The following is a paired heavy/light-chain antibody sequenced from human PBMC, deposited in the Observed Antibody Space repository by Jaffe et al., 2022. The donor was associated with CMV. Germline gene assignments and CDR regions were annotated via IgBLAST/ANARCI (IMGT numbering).Light chain of an antibody. J-gene: IGKJ2*01. V-gene: IGKV3-11*01. Sequence: EVVLTQSPATLSLSPGERATLSCRASLGVSNFLTWYQQKPGQAPRLLIYDASNRATGIPARFSGSGSGTDFTLTISSLEPEDFAIYYCQQRSNWPLYTFGQGTKLEIK. CDR2: DAS. CDR1: LGVSNF. CDR3: QQRSNWPLYT.
Heavy chain of an antibody. CDR3: ARDAHSSGGGHYGMDV. Sequence: QVQLVESGGGVVQPGRSLRLSCAASGFTFTNYVMHWVRQAPGKGLKWVAVTWYDGTIKYYGDSVKGRFTISRDNSKNTLYLQINSLRVEDTAVYYCARDAHSSGGGHYGMDVWGQGTTVIVSS. D-gene: IGHD6-19*01. CDR2: TWYDGTIK. J-gene: IGHJ6*02. CDR1: GFTFTNYV. V-gene: IGHV3-33*01.